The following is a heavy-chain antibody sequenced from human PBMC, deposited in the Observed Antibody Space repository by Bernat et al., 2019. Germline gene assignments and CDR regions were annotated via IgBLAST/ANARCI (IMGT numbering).Heavy chain of an antibody. CDR3: ARDKITMVRGTSGWFDAFDI. J-gene: IGHJ3*02. CDR1: GFTFSSYG. Sequence: QVQLVESGGGVVQPGRSLRLSCAASGFTFSSYGMHWVRQAPGKGLEWVAVIWYDGSNKYYADSVKGRFTISRDNSKNTLYLQMNSLRAEDTAVYYWARDKITMVRGTSGWFDAFDIWGQGTMVTVSS. V-gene: IGHV3-33*01. CDR2: IWYDGSNK. D-gene: IGHD3-10*01.